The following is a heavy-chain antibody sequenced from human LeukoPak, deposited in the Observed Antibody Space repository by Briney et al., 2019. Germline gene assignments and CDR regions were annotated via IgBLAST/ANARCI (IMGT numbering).Heavy chain of an antibody. V-gene: IGHV4-34*01. CDR1: GGSFSGYY. D-gene: IGHD6-19*01. CDR3: ARGHSSGWFDAFDI. Sequence: SETLSLTCAVYGGSFSGYYWSWIRQPPGKGLEWIGEINHSGSTNYNPSLKSRVTISVDTSKNQFSLKLSSVTAADTAVYFCARGHSSGWFDAFDIWGQGTMVTVSS. J-gene: IGHJ3*02. CDR2: INHSGST.